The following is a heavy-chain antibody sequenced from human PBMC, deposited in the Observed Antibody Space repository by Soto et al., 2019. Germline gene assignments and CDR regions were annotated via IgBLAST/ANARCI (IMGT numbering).Heavy chain of an antibody. CDR3: ATWHEREHAYDV. CDR1: GFTISGKKY. D-gene: IGHD1-1*01. CDR2: LYDLDGS. Sequence: DVQLVESGGGLIQPGESLRLSCAAFGFTISGKKYVAWVRQAPGQGLEWVSALYDLDGSFYAASVKGRFTTSSDSSKTTVYLQMNDLRPDDTAVYYCATWHEREHAYDVWGQGKTVTVSS. J-gene: IGHJ3*01. V-gene: IGHV3-53*01.